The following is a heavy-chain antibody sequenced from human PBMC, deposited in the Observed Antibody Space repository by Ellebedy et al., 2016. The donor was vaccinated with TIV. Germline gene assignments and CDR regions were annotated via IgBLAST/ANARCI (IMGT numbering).Heavy chain of an antibody. CDR1: GFSFSTYW. Sequence: GGSLRLSCAASGFSFSTYWMSWVRQAPGKGLEWVANIKQDGSEKYYVDSVKGRFTISRDNAKNSLYLQMNSLRAEDTAVYYCAKADYADYPSYFDYWGQGTLVTVSS. J-gene: IGHJ4*02. D-gene: IGHD4-17*01. CDR3: AKADYADYPSYFDY. V-gene: IGHV3-7*01. CDR2: IKQDGSEK.